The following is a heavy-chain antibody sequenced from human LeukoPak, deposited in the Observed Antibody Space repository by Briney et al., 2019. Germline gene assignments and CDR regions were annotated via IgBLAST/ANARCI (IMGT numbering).Heavy chain of an antibody. Sequence: ASVKVSCKASGYTFTSYAMHWVRHAPGQRLEWMGWINAGNGNTKYSQKFQGRVTITRDTSASTAYMELSSLRSEDTAVYYCARERDYGSRFDPWGQGTLVTVSS. J-gene: IGHJ5*02. CDR3: ARERDYGSRFDP. CDR2: INAGNGNT. V-gene: IGHV1-3*01. D-gene: IGHD3-10*01. CDR1: GYTFTSYA.